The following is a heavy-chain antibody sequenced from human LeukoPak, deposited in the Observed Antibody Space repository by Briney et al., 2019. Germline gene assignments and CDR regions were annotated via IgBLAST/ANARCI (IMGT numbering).Heavy chain of an antibody. CDR1: GGTFSSYA. V-gene: IGHV1-69*01. CDR3: ARDRVTMVRGLEGLDYYYYMDV. CDR2: IIPIFGTA. Sequence: ASVKVSCKASGGTFSSYAISWVQQAPGQGLEWMGGIIPIFGTANYAQKFQGRVTITADESTSTAYMELSSLRSEDTAVYYCARDRVTMVRGLEGLDYYYYMDVWGKGTTVTVSS. D-gene: IGHD3-10*01. J-gene: IGHJ6*03.